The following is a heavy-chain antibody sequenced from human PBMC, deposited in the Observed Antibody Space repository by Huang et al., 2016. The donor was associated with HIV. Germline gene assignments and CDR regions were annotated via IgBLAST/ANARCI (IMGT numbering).Heavy chain of an antibody. D-gene: IGHD1-26*01. V-gene: IGHV3-73*01. Sequence: ASGKGLEWVGRIRSKANSYATAYAASVKGRFSIYRDDSKNTAYLQMNSLNTEDTAVYYCTRRSYVGELLSVDYWGQGTLVTVSS. J-gene: IGHJ4*02. CDR3: TRRSYVGELLSVDY. CDR2: IRSKANSYAT.